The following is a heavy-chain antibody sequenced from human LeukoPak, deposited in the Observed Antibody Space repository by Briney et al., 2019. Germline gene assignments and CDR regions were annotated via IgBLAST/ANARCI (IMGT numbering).Heavy chain of an antibody. J-gene: IGHJ5*02. CDR1: GYTFTGYY. CDR2: INPNSGGT. Sequence: ASVKVSCKASGYTFTGYYMHWVRQAPGQGLEWMGWINPNSGGTNYAQKFQGRVTMTRDTSISTAYMELSRLRSDDTAVYYCARQYYYDSSGYTPWGQGTLVTVSS. D-gene: IGHD3-22*01. V-gene: IGHV1-2*02. CDR3: ARQYYYDSSGYTP.